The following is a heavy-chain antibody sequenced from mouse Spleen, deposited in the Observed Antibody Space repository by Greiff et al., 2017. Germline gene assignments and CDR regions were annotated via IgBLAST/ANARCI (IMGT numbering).Heavy chain of an antibody. Sequence: EVKVVESGPELVKPGASVKIPCTASGYTFTDYNMDWVQQSHGKSLEWIGDINPNNGGTIYNQKFKGKATLTVDKSSSTAYMELRSLTSEDTAVYYCARPFSASFYFDYWGQGTTRTVSS. V-gene: IGHV1-18*01. CDR2: INPNNGGT. CDR1: GYTFTDYN. CDR3: ARPFSASFYFDY. J-gene: IGHJ2*01. D-gene: IGHD1-2*01.